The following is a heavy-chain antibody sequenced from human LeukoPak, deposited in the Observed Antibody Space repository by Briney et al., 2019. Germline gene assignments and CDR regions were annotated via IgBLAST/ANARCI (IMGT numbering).Heavy chain of an antibody. J-gene: IGHJ4*02. CDR1: GYTFTGCY. Sequence: GASVEVSCKASGYTFTGCYMHWVRQAPGQGLEWMGWINPNSGGTNYAQKFQGRVTMTRDTSISTAYMELSRLRSDDTAVYYCARVIVATIPPPPDYWGQGTLVTVSS. D-gene: IGHD5-12*01. CDR3: ARVIVATIPPPPDY. V-gene: IGHV1-2*02. CDR2: INPNSGGT.